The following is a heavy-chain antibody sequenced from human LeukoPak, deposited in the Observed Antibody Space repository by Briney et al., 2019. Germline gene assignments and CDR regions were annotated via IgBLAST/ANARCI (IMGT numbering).Heavy chain of an antibody. CDR1: GGSISSYY. Sequence: SETLSLTCTVSGGSISSYYWSWIRQPPGKGLEWIGYIYYSGSTNYNPSLKSRVTISVDTSKNQFSLKLSSVTAADTAVYYCARLQRGYSYGLGIDYWGQGTLVTVSS. J-gene: IGHJ4*02. CDR2: IYYSGST. D-gene: IGHD5-18*01. CDR3: ARLQRGYSYGLGIDY. V-gene: IGHV4-59*08.